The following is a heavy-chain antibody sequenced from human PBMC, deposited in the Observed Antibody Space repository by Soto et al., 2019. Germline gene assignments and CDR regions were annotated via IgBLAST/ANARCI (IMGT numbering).Heavy chain of an antibody. CDR2: IYYSGST. J-gene: IGHJ5*02. D-gene: IGHD6-13*01. CDR1: GGSISSYY. CDR3: AKLAAAGPYNWFDP. V-gene: IGHV4-59*08. Sequence: SETLSLTCTVSGGSISSYYWSWIRQPPGKGLEWIGYIYYSGSTNYNPSLKSRVTISVDTSKNQFSLKLSSVTAADTAVYYCAKLAAAGPYNWFDPWGQGTLVTVSS.